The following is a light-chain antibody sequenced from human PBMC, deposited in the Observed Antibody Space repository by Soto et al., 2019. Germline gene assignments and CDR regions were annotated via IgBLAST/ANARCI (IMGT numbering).Light chain of an antibody. CDR3: QHYET. Sequence: IVLTQSPGTLSLSPGDRATLSCRASQSAGSSFLAWYQQKPSQAPRLLIYGASSRATSIPDRFRGSGSGTDFTLTISRLEPEDFAVYYCQHYETFGQGTKVDIK. V-gene: IGKV3-20*01. CDR1: QSAGSSF. J-gene: IGKJ1*01. CDR2: GAS.